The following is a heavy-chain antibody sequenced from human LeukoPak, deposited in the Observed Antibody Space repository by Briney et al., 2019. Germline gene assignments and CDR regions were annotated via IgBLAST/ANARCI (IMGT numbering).Heavy chain of an antibody. CDR1: GFTFSSYG. CDR3: AKGGRPSAPYYFDY. Sequence: GGSLRLSCAASGFTFSSYGMHWVRQAPGKGLEWVAVIWYDGSNKYYADSVKGRFTISRDNSKNTLYLQMNSRRAEDTAVYYCAKGGRPSAPYYFDYWGQGTLVTVSS. J-gene: IGHJ4*02. CDR2: IWYDGSNK. V-gene: IGHV3-33*06.